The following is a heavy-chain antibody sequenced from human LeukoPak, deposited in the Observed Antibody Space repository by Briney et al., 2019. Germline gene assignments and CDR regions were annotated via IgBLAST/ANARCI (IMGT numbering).Heavy chain of an antibody. CDR2: INHSGST. V-gene: IGHV4-34*01. CDR1: GGSFSGYY. CDR3: ARGRFGNPLQLQPRRPFDL. D-gene: IGHD1-1*01. J-gene: IGHJ3*01. Sequence: ASETLSLTCAVYGGSFSGYYWSWTRQPPGKGLEWIGEINHSGSTNYNPSLKSRVTISVDTSKNQFSLKLRSVTAADTAVFYCARGRFGNPLQLQPRRPFDLWGQGTMVTISS.